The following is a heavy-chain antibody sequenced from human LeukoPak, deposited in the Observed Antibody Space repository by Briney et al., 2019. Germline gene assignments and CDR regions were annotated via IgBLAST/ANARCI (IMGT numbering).Heavy chain of an antibody. J-gene: IGHJ4*02. Sequence: ASVKVSCKASGYTFTSYGISWVRQAPGQGLERMGWISAYNGNTNYAQKLQGRVTMTTDTSTSTAYMELRSLRSDDTAVYYCAGVDIVVVPAAQGPVYYFDYWGQGTLVTVSS. CDR3: AGVDIVVVPAAQGPVYYFDY. V-gene: IGHV1-18*01. D-gene: IGHD2-2*01. CDR2: ISAYNGNT. CDR1: GYTFTSYG.